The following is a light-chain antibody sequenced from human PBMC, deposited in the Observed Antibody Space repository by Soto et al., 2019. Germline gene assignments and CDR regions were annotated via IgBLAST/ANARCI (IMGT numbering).Light chain of an antibody. Sequence: EIVLTQSPATLSLSPGERATLSCRASQSVSSYLAWYQQKPGQAPRLLIYDASIRATDIPGRFSGSGSGTDFTLTISSLEPVDFAVYYCQQRANWPPWTFGQGTKVEIK. CDR3: QQRANWPPWT. V-gene: IGKV3-11*01. CDR1: QSVSSY. J-gene: IGKJ1*01. CDR2: DAS.